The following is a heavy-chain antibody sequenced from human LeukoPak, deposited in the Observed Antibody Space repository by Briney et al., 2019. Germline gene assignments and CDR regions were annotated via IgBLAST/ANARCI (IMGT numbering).Heavy chain of an antibody. CDR1: GFTLTSYS. D-gene: IGHD1-26*01. CDR3: ARGCGSLSLGY. CDR2: ISGSSSAI. J-gene: IGHJ4*02. V-gene: IGHV3-48*04. Sequence: PGGSLRLSCAASGFTLTSYSMNWVRQAPGKGLEWVSYISGSSSAIHYADSVKGRFTISRDNANNSLYLQMNSLRAEDTAVYYCARGCGSLSLGYWGQGTLVAVSS.